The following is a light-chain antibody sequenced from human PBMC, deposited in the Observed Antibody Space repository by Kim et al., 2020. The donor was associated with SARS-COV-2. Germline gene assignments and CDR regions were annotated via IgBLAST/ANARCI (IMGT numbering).Light chain of an antibody. Sequence: ACVGDRGTITGRASQGINNDLAWYQQKPGKVPKVLIYAASALQSGVPSRFSGSGSGTDFTLTISSLQPEDVGTYYCQKYNGAPWTFGQGTKVDIK. J-gene: IGKJ1*01. CDR3: QKYNGAPWT. CDR2: AAS. V-gene: IGKV1-27*01. CDR1: QGINND.